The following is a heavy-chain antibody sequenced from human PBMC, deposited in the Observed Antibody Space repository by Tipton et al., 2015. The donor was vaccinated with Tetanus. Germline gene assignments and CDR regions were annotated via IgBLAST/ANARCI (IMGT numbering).Heavy chain of an antibody. CDR3: AAPLFRSAAGKAY. D-gene: IGHD6-13*01. CDR2: MSPNSGNT. Sequence: QSGAEVKKPGASVKVSCKASGYSFTSYDINWVRQATGQGLEWMGWMSPNSGNTGYAQNFQGRVTMTRNTSISTAYMELSSLRPEDTAVYYCAAPLFRSAAGKAYWGQGTLLTVSS. CDR1: GYSFTSYD. V-gene: IGHV1-8*01. J-gene: IGHJ4*02.